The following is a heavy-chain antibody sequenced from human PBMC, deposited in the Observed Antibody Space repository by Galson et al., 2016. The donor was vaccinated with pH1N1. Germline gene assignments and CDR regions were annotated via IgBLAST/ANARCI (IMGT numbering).Heavy chain of an antibody. CDR2: IWYDGTKQ. CDR3: ERGYDFSNGDFHYFDN. V-gene: IGHV3-33*01. D-gene: IGHD3-3*01. CDR1: GFSFSSYG. J-gene: IGHJ4*02. Sequence: SLRLSCAASGFSFSSYGMHWVRQAPGKGLEWLALIWYDGTKQNYGDSVKGRVTISRDNSKNTLYLQLNSLRVEDTAVYFCERGYDFSNGDFHYFDNWGQGTLVTVSS.